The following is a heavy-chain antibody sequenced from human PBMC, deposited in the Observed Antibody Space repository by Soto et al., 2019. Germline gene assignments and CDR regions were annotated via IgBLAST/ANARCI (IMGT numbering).Heavy chain of an antibody. D-gene: IGHD6-19*01. CDR3: SRDRIAVAGSDAYSPRYWFDP. J-gene: IGHJ5*02. CDR2: INPSGGST. Sequence: ASVKVSCKASGYTFTSYYMHWVRQAPGQGLEWMGIINPSGGSTSYAQKFQGRVTMTRDTSTSTVYMELSRLRSEDTAVYYFSRDRIAVAGSDAYSPRYWFDPWGEGTLVTVSS. CDR1: GYTFTSYY. V-gene: IGHV1-46*01.